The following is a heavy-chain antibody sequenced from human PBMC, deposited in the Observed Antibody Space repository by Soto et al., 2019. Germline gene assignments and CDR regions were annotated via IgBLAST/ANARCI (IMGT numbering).Heavy chain of an antibody. CDR1: GLTFRNYG. CDR3: ARAQARAGIILFGY. J-gene: IGHJ1*01. Sequence: PGLSLRLSCARSGLTFRNYGMQWVRQAPGTGLEWVALTSFDGFNQYYGKSVEGRFTISRDNSKNTLYLQMDSLRPEDSALYFCARAQARAGIILFGYWGQGTLVSLS. D-gene: IGHD3-3*01. V-gene: IGHV3-30*03. CDR2: TSFDGFNQ.